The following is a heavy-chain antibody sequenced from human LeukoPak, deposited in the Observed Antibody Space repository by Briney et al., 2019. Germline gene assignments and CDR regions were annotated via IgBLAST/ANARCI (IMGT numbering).Heavy chain of an antibody. V-gene: IGHV3-30-3*01. D-gene: IGHD5-18*01. CDR3: ARGPGLAMGKGYFDY. J-gene: IGHJ4*02. CDR1: GFTFSNYA. CDR2: TSHDEGNK. Sequence: GKSLRLSCAASGFTFSNYAMHWVRPAPGKGLEWVAATSHDEGNKYYADSVKGRFTISRDNSRKTLYLEVNSLRTDDTAVYYCARGPGLAMGKGYFDYCGQGTLVTVSS.